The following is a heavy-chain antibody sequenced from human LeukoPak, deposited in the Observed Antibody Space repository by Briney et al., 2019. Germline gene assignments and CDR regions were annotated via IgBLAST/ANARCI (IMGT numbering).Heavy chain of an antibody. CDR1: GFTFSSYA. J-gene: IGHJ1*01. V-gene: IGHV3-30*04. Sequence: GGSLRLSCAASGFTFSSYAMHWVRQAPGKGLEWVAVISYDGSNKYYADSVKGRFTISRDNSKNTLYLQMNSLRVEDTAVYYCARAAIYYDSSGSGYFQHWGQGTLVTVSS. CDR3: ARAAIYYDSSGSGYFQH. CDR2: ISYDGSNK. D-gene: IGHD3-22*01.